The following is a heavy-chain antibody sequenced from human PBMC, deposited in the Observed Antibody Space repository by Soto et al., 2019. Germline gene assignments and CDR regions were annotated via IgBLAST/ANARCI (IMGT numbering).Heavy chain of an antibody. CDR2: ISGSGDTT. V-gene: IGHV3-23*01. J-gene: IGHJ4*02. CDR3: AKGRGLVPPHD. CDR1: GFTFSSYP. Sequence: GGSLRLSCAASGFTFSSYPMTWVRQAPGKGLEWVSAISGSGDTTYNADSVKGRFTISRDNSKNTLYLQMNSLRAEDTAVYYCAKGRGLVPPHDWGQGTLVTVPS. D-gene: IGHD3-9*01.